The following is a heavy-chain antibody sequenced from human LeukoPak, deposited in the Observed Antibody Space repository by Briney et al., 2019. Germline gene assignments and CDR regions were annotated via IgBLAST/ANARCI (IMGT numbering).Heavy chain of an antibody. CDR3: ARDPLTYYYGSGKGRSHYYGMDV. CDR1: GGSISSYY. Sequence: SETLSLTCTVSGGSISSYYWSWIRQPAGKGLEWIGRIYTSGSTNYNPSLKSRVTMSVDTSKNQFSLKLSSVTAADTAVYYCARDPLTYYYGSGKGRSHYYGMDVWGQGTTVTVSS. D-gene: IGHD3-10*01. CDR2: IYTSGST. V-gene: IGHV4-4*07. J-gene: IGHJ6*02.